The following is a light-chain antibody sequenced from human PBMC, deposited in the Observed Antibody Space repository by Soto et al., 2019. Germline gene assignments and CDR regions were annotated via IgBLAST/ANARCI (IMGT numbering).Light chain of an antibody. J-gene: IGKJ2*01. CDR3: IQGTHGPHT. CDR1: QSLVHNNGNTY. Sequence: DVVMTQSPLSLPVTLGQPASISCRSSQSLVHNNGNTYLAWFQQRPGQSPRRLIYQVSNRDSGVPDRFSGSGSGTDFTLKISRVEAEDFGVYHCIQGTHGPHTFGQGTKLEIK. CDR2: QVS. V-gene: IGKV2-30*02.